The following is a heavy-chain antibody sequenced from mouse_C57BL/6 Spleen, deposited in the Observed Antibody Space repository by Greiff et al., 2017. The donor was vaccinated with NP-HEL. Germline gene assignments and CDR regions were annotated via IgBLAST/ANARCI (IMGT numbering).Heavy chain of an antibody. Sequence: DVQLQESGPGLVKPSQSLSLTCSVTGYSITSGYYWNWIRQFPGNKLEWMGYISYDGSNNYNPSLKNRISITRDTSKNQFFLKLNSVTTEDTATYYCARDYSNYEWFAYWGQGTLVTVSA. D-gene: IGHD2-5*01. CDR2: ISYDGSN. CDR1: GYSITSGYY. CDR3: ARDYSNYEWFAY. J-gene: IGHJ3*01. V-gene: IGHV3-6*01.